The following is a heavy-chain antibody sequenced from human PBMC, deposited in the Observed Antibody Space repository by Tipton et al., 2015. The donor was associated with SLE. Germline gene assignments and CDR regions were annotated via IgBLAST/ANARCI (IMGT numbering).Heavy chain of an antibody. D-gene: IGHD1-1*01. CDR1: GDSVSSNSAA. Sequence: GLVKPSQTLSLTCAISGDSVSSNSAAWNWIRQSPSRGLEWLGRTYYRSKWSYNYAISVKSRITINPDTSKNQFSLQLNSVIPEDTAIYYCARDEDMEAPGSTCFDSWGGGTLVAVTS. J-gene: IGHJ4*02. CDR3: ARDEDMEAPGSTCFDS. CDR2: TYYRSKWSY. V-gene: IGHV6-1*01.